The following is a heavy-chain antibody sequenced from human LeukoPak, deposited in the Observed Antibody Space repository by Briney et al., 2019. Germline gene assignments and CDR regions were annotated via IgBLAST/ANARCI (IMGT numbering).Heavy chain of an antibody. J-gene: IGHJ6*03. V-gene: IGHV4-30-4*07. D-gene: IGHD6-13*01. Sequence: SETLSLTCAVSGGSISSGGYSWSWIRQPPGKGLEWIGYIYYSGSTYYNPSLKSRVTISVDTSKNQFSLKLSSVTAADTAVYYCARAYSSSFPSLYYYYMDVWGKGTTVTVSS. CDR2: IYYSGST. CDR3: ARAYSSSFPSLYYYYMDV. CDR1: GGSISSGGYS.